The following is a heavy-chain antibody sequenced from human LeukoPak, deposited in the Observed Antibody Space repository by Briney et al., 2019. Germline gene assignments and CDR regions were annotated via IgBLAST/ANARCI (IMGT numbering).Heavy chain of an antibody. CDR2: VFDSGRT. Sequence: SETLSLTCTVSGGSMTTHHWNWIRQTPGKGLEWIGYVFDSGRTKENPSLKSRVTLSADTSKNQLALRLSSVTAADTAVYYCTTIKRGNIFGYFDFWGQGILVTVSS. J-gene: IGHJ4*02. V-gene: IGHV4-59*11. CDR1: GGSMTTHH. CDR3: TTIKRGNIFGYFDF. D-gene: IGHD5-18*01.